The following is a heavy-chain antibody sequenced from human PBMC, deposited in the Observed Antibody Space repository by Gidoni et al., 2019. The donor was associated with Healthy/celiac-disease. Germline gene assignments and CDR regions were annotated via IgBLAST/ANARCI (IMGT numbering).Heavy chain of an antibody. CDR3: AREGGGNHGHYYYGMDV. CDR1: GFTFSDYY. Sequence: AASGFTFSDYYMSWIRQAPGKGLEWVSYISSSSSYTNYADSVKGRFTISRDNAKNSLYLQMNSLRAEDTAVYYCAREGGGNHGHYYYGMDVWGQGTTVTVSS. J-gene: IGHJ6*02. D-gene: IGHD2-15*01. V-gene: IGHV3-11*06. CDR2: ISSSSSYT.